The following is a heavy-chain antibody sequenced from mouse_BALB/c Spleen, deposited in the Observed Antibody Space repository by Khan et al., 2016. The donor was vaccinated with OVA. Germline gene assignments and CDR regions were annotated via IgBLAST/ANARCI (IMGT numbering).Heavy chain of an antibody. V-gene: IGHV9-4*02. CDR3: ASVGAAYYRNDGGAIEY. CDR2: INTHSGVP. D-gene: IGHD2-14*01. J-gene: IGHJ4*01. CDR1: GYTFTTAG. Sequence: QVQLKQSGPELKKPGETVRISCKASGYTFTTAGIQWVQKMPGKGLKWIGWINTHSGVPKYAEDFKGRFAFSLEISVNAAYLQIPNLKNEDTATYFCASVGAAYYRNDGGAIEYWGQGTSVTVSS.